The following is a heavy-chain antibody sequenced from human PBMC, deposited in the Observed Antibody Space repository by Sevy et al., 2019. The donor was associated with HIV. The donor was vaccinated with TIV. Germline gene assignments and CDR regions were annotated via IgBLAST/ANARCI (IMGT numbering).Heavy chain of an antibody. CDR3: ASDYYYASSGYYSDY. J-gene: IGHJ4*02. CDR2: IYSGGST. CDR1: GFTVSSNY. V-gene: IGHV3-53*01. Sequence: GGSLRLSCAASGFTVSSNYMSWVRQAPGKGLEWVSVIYSGGSTYYADSVKGRFTISRDNSKNTLYLQMNSLRAEDTAVYYCASDYYYASSGYYSDYWGQGTLVTVSS. D-gene: IGHD3-22*01.